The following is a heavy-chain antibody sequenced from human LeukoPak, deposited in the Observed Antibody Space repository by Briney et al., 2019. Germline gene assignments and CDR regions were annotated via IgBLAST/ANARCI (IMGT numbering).Heavy chain of an antibody. CDR1: GFTFGDYA. D-gene: IGHD3-3*01. J-gene: IGHJ6*02. V-gene: IGHV3-49*03. CDR2: IRSKAYVGTT. CDR3: TRERGYYDFWSGYYYIYGMDV. Sequence: GRSLRLSCTASGFTFGDYAMSWFRQAPGKGLEWVGFIRSKAYVGTTEYAASVKGRFTISGDDSKSIAYLQMNSLKTEDTAVYYCTRERGYYDFWSGYYYIYGMDVWGQGTTVTVSS.